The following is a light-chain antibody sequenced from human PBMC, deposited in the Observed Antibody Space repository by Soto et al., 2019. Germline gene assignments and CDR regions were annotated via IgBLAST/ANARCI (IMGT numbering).Light chain of an antibody. CDR1: QRVSGGF. J-gene: IGKJ1*01. Sequence: DMVLTQSPATVSLSPGERATLYCGASQRVSGGFLAWYQQKPGLAPRLILYDTSFRATGIPDRFSGSGSGTDFTLTISRLGPEDFAVYYCQQYGSSASFGQGTKVDIK. CDR2: DTS. V-gene: IGKV3D-20*01. CDR3: QQYGSSAS.